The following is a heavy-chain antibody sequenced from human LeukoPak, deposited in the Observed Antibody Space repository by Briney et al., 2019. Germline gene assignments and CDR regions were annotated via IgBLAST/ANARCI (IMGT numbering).Heavy chain of an antibody. Sequence: SETLSLTCTVSGGSISSYYWSWIRQPPGKGLEWIGYIYYSGSTNYNPSLKGRVTISVDTSKNQFSLKLSSVTAADTAVYYCARDHPLYYYDSRAFDIWGQGTMVTVSS. D-gene: IGHD3-22*01. CDR1: GGSISSYY. J-gene: IGHJ3*02. CDR2: IYYSGST. V-gene: IGHV4-59*01. CDR3: ARDHPLYYYDSRAFDI.